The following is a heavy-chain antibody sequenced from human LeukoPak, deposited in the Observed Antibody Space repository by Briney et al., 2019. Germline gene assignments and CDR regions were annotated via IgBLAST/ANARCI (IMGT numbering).Heavy chain of an antibody. V-gene: IGHV4-31*03. CDR3: ARGTTTVTHYPHAFDI. D-gene: IGHD4-17*01. J-gene: IGHJ3*02. Sequence: PSQTLSLTCTVSGGSISSGGYYWSWIRQHPGKGLEWIGYIYYSGSTYYNPSLKSRVTISVDTSKNQFSLKLSSVTAADTAVYYCARGTTTVTHYPHAFDIWGQGTMVTVSS. CDR2: IYYSGST. CDR1: GGSISSGGYY.